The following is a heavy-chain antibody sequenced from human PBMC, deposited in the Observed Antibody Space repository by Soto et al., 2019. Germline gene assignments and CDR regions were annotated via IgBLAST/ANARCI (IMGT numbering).Heavy chain of an antibody. CDR2: IYSGTNT. J-gene: IGHJ5*02. Sequence: PGGSLRQSCGPAGLTVSDNYMCWVRQAPGKGLEWVSIIYSGTNTKYADSVKGRFTISRDNAKNSAYLQMNSLRAEDTAVYYWARGAKWLDLWGQGTLVPVSP. V-gene: IGHV3-66*01. CDR1: GLTVSDNY. D-gene: IGHD5-12*01. CDR3: ARGAKWLDL.